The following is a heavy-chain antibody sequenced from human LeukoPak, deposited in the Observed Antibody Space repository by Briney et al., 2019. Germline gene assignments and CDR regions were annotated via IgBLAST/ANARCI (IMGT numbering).Heavy chain of an antibody. D-gene: IGHD3-3*01. CDR3: ARVSIFGVVSWFDP. J-gene: IGHJ5*02. Sequence: SETLSLTCTVSGGSISSYYWSWIRQPPGKGLEWIGYIYYSGSTNYNPSLKSRVTISVDTSKNQFSLKLSSVTAADTAVYYCARVSIFGVVSWFDPWGQGTLVTVSS. CDR1: GGSISSYY. CDR2: IYYSGST. V-gene: IGHV4-59*01.